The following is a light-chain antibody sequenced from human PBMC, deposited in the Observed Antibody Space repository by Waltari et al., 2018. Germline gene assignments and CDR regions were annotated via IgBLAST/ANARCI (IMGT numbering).Light chain of an antibody. J-gene: IGKJ1*01. CDR3: QQYNTYPRT. CDR1: HTIIRW. V-gene: IGKV1-5*03. Sequence: IQMTQSPSTLSASVGDSVTITCRASHTIIRWLAWYQQKPGKAPYLLIYKASALQSGVPSRFSGSGSGSEFTLTISRLQPDDSAIYYCQQYNTYPRTFGQGTKVEIK. CDR2: KAS.